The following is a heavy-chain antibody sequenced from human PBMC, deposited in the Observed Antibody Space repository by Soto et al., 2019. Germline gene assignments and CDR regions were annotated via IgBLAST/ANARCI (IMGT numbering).Heavy chain of an antibody. CDR2: ISGSGGST. CDR1: GFTFSSYA. CDR3: AKDLEDIVVVVAATLGY. J-gene: IGHJ4*02. V-gene: IGHV3-23*01. Sequence: PGGSLRLSCAASGFTFSSYAMSWVRQAPGKGLEWVSAISGSGGSTYYADSVKGRFTISRDNSKNTLYLQMNSLRAEDTAVYYCAKDLEDIVVVVAATLGYWGQGTLLTVSS. D-gene: IGHD2-15*01.